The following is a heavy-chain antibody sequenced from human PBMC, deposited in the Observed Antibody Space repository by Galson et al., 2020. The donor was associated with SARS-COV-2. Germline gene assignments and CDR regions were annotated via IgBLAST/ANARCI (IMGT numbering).Heavy chain of an antibody. CDR2: INHRGST. D-gene: IGHD2-2*01. J-gene: IGHJ6*03. CDR3: VRGAEERRIIVVVPYYYTYMDV. Sequence: SETLSLTCAVYGGSFKNYYWTWIRQSPGKGLQWIGQINHRGSTNYDPSLQGRFPMSVDTSKNQFSLRLSSVTAADTAVYYCVRGAEERRIIVVVPYYYTYMDVWGGGTAVTVSS. V-gene: IGHV4-34*01. CDR1: GGSFKNYY.